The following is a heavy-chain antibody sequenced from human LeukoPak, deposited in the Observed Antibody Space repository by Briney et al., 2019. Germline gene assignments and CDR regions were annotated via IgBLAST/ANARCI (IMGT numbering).Heavy chain of an antibody. D-gene: IGHD6-13*01. V-gene: IGHV4-59*04. Sequence: SETLSLTCTVSGGSISSYYWSWIRQPPGKGLEWIGYIYHSGSTYYNPSLKSRVTISVDRSKNQFSLKLSSVTAADTAVYYCGGGGSYSSPHFDYWGQGTLVTVSS. CDR2: IYHSGST. CDR1: GGSISSYY. J-gene: IGHJ4*02. CDR3: GGGGSYSSPHFDY.